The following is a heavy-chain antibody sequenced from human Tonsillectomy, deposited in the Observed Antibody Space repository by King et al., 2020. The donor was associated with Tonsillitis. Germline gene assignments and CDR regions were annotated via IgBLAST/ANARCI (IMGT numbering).Heavy chain of an antibody. CDR2: INWNSRRI. J-gene: IGHJ4*02. V-gene: IGHV3-9*01. Sequence: QLVQSGGGLVQPGRSLRLSCAASGFTFDDYAMHWVRQAPGKGLEWVSGINWNSRRIGYADSVKGRFTISRDNAKNSLFLQMNSLRAEDTAVYYCAKDNVYNWNDAAFDYWGQGTLVTVSS. CDR1: GFTFDDYA. CDR3: AKDNVYNWNDAAFDY. D-gene: IGHD1-1*01.